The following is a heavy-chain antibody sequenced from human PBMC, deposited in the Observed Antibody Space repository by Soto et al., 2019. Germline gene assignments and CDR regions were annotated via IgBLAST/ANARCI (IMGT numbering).Heavy chain of an antibody. V-gene: IGHV3-23*03. CDR3: VKQYYYDSSGTFAP. Sequence: GGSLRLSCAASGFTFSSYAMSWVRQAPGKGLEWVSVIYSGGSTYYADSVKGRFTISRDNSKNTLYLQMNSLRAEDTAVYYCVKQYYYDSSGTFAPWGEVTRVTVS. J-gene: IGHJ5*02. CDR2: IYSGGST. D-gene: IGHD3-22*01. CDR1: GFTFSSYA.